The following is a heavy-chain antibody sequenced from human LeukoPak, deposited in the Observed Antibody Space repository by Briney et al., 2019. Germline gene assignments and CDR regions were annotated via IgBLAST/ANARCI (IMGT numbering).Heavy chain of an antibody. V-gene: IGHV5-51*01. Sequence: GESLKISCKGSGYSFTSYWIGWARQMPGKGLEWMGIIYPGDSDTRYSPSFQGQVTISADKSISTAYLQWSSLKASDTAMYYRARLYSGSRYYYYYYGMDVWGQGTTVTVSS. CDR3: ARLYSGSRYYYYYYGMDV. J-gene: IGHJ6*02. CDR2: IYPGDSDT. D-gene: IGHD1-26*01. CDR1: GYSFTSYW.